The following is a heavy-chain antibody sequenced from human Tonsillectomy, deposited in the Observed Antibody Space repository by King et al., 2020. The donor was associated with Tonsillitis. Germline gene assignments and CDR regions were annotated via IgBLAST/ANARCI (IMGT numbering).Heavy chain of an antibody. CDR3: AKDGIGFSDWEFDL. Sequence: VQLVESGGGVVQPGRSLRLSCAASGFTFSNYDMHWVRQAPGKGLEWVALIAYDASYENYADSVKGRFAISRDNSKNTLYLEMNSPRVEDTAVYYCAKDGIGFSDWEFDLWGRGTLVTVSS. CDR2: IAYDASYE. CDR1: GFTFSNYD. J-gene: IGHJ2*01. D-gene: IGHD1-14*01. V-gene: IGHV3-30*18.